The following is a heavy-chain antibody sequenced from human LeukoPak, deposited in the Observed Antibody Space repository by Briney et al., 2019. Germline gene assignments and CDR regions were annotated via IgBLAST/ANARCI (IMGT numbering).Heavy chain of an antibody. CDR1: GYTFTSYG. D-gene: IGHD1-1*01. CDR2: ISAYNGNT. CDR3: ARWRANEYYYYYYMDV. Sequence: ASVKVSCKASGYTFTSYGISWVRQAPGQGLEWMGWISAYNGNTNYAQKLQGRVTMTTDTSTSTAYMELRSLRSDDTAVYYCARWRANEYYYYYYMDVWGKGTTVTVSS. J-gene: IGHJ6*03. V-gene: IGHV1-18*01.